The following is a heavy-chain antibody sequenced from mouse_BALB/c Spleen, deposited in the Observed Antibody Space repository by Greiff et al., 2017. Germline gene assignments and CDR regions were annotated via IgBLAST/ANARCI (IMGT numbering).Heavy chain of an antibody. Sequence: QVQLKESGPGLVQPSQSLSITCTVSGFSLTSYGVHWVRQSPGKGLEWLGVIWSGGSTDYNAAFISRLSISKDNSKSQVFFKMNSLQANDTAIYYCARGGDGWFAYWGQGTLVTVSA. CDR3: ARGGDGWFAY. V-gene: IGHV2-2*02. J-gene: IGHJ3*01. CDR1: GFSLTSYG. CDR2: IWSGGST. D-gene: IGHD1-1*02.